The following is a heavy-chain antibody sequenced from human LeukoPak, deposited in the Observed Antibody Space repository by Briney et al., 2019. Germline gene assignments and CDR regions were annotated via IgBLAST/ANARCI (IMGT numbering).Heavy chain of an antibody. CDR1: GGAFSGYY. Sequence: SETLSLTCAVYGGAFSGYYWSWIRQPAGKGLEWIGRIYTSGSTNYNPSLKSRATISVDTSKNQFSLKLSSVTAADTAVYYCARAGDRCSSTSCYSWFDPWGQGTLVTVSS. D-gene: IGHD2-2*01. CDR3: ARAGDRCSSTSCYSWFDP. CDR2: IYTSGST. V-gene: IGHV4-59*10. J-gene: IGHJ5*02.